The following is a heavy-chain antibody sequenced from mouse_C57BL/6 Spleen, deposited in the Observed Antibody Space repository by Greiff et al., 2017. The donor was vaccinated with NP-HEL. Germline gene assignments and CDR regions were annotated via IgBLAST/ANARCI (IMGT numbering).Heavy chain of an antibody. D-gene: IGHD1-2*01. CDR3: VSPLLRGAMDY. Sequence: EVKLMESGGGLVQPKGSLKLSCAASGFSFNTYAMNWVRQAPGKGLEWVARIRSKSNNYATYYADSVKDRFTISRDDSESMLYLQMNNLKTEDTAMYYCVSPLLRGAMDYWGQGTSVTVSS. J-gene: IGHJ4*01. CDR1: GFSFNTYA. V-gene: IGHV10-1*01. CDR2: IRSKSNNYAT.